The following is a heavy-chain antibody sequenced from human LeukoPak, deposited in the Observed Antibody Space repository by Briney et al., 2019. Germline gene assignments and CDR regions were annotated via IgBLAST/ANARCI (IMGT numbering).Heavy chain of an antibody. J-gene: IGHJ3*02. V-gene: IGHV1-46*01. Sequence: PEASVNVSCKASGYTFTRHYMHWGRRAPGQGLEWMGIMNPSGGSARNAKKFQGRVHMTRETSTSTVYMELSSLRSEDTALYYCARDSENAFDIWGQGTMVTVSS. CDR1: GYTFTRHY. CDR3: ARDSENAFDI. CDR2: MNPSGGSA.